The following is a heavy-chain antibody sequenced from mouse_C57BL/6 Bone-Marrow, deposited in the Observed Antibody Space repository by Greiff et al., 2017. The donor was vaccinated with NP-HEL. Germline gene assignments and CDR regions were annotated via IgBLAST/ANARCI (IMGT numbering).Heavy chain of an antibody. D-gene: IGHD1-1*01. Sequence: VQLQQSGPGLVQPSQSLSITCTVSGFSLTSYGVHWVRQSPGKGLEWLGVIWRGGSTDYNAAFMSRLSIHKDNSKSQVFFNMNSLQADATAIYYCANNYGSSPAWFAYWGQVTLVTVSA. V-gene: IGHV2-5*01. CDR3: ANNYGSSPAWFAY. CDR1: GFSLTSYG. J-gene: IGHJ3*01. CDR2: IWRGGST.